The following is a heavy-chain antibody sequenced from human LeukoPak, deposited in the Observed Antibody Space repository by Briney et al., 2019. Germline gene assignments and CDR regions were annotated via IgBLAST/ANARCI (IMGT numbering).Heavy chain of an antibody. Sequence: PGGSLRLSCAASGFTFSSYAMSWVRQAPGKGLEWVSVISGSGSSTYYADSVKGRFTISGDNSKNTLHLQMNSLRAEDTAVYYCAKGIVNWGKNYFDYWGQGTLVTVSS. CDR3: AKGIVNWGKNYFDY. V-gene: IGHV3-23*01. CDR2: ISGSGSST. CDR1: GFTFSSYA. J-gene: IGHJ4*02. D-gene: IGHD7-27*01.